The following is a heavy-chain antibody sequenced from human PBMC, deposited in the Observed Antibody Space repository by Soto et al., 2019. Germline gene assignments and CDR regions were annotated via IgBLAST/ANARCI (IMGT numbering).Heavy chain of an antibody. V-gene: IGHV5-10-1*01. CDR1: GYIFTKSW. Sequence: GESLKISCQGSGYIFTKSWISWVRQMPGKGLEWMARIDPSVSCSDYSPSFRGHVTMSVDKSTSTVHLQWTSLEASDTAIYYCARHDYPPVAGTCNYWGQGTLVTVSS. D-gene: IGHD6-19*01. CDR2: IDPSVSCS. J-gene: IGHJ4*02. CDR3: ARHDYPPVAGTCNY.